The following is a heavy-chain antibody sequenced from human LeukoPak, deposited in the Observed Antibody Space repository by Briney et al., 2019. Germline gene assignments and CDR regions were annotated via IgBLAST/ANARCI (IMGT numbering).Heavy chain of an antibody. D-gene: IGHD1-1*01. J-gene: IGHJ6*03. V-gene: IGHV3-53*01. CDR2: FYSSGST. CDR3: ARLEKNYYYYMDV. CDR1: GFTFTSFS. Sequence: GGSLRLSCAASGFTFTSFSFNWVRQAPGKGLEWVSVFYSSGSTYYADSVKGRFTISRDNSENTLFLQMNTLRAEDTAVYYCARLEKNYYYYMDVWGKGTTVTVSS.